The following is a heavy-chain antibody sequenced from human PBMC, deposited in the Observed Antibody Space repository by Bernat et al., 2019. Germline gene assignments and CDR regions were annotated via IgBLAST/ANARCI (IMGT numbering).Heavy chain of an antibody. CDR3: AEREYCSSTGCYEGYYYYDMDV. CDR1: GGPISSSSYY. D-gene: IGHD2-2*01. V-gene: IGHV4-39*01. CDR2: IYYSGST. J-gene: IGHJ6*02. Sequence: QLQLQESGPGLVKPSETLSLTCTVSGGPISSSSYYWGWIRQPPGKGLEWIGSIYYSGSTYYNLSLKSRVTISVDTSKNQFSLKLSSVTAADTAVYYCAEREYCSSTGCYEGYYYYDMDVWGQGTTVTVSS.